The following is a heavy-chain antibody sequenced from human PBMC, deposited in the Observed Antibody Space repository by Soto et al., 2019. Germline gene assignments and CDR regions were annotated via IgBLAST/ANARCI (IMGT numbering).Heavy chain of an antibody. CDR1: GGSFSSYY. Sequence: QVQLQQWGAGLLKPSETLSLTCAVYGGSFSSYYWSRIRQPPGKGLEWIGEINHRGSTNYNPSLESRLTISVDTPKNQVYLRLTSVTAADTAVYYCAGGIKLWDASDIWGQGTMVTVSS. CDR3: AGGIKLWDASDI. D-gene: IGHD3-10*01. J-gene: IGHJ3*02. CDR2: INHRGST. V-gene: IGHV4-34*01.